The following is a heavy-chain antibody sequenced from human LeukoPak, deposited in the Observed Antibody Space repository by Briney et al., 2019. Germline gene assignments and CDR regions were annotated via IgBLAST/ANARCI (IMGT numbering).Heavy chain of an antibody. CDR2: INHSGST. J-gene: IGHJ1*01. CDR1: GGSFSGYY. CDR3: ARGGSSWYKYFQH. V-gene: IGHV4-34*01. D-gene: IGHD6-13*01. Sequence: SETLSLTCAVYGGSFSGYYWSRIRQPPGKGLEWIGEINHSGSTNYNPSPKSRATIPVDTSKNQFSLKLRSVTAADTAVYYCARGGSSWYKYFQHWGRGTLVTVSS.